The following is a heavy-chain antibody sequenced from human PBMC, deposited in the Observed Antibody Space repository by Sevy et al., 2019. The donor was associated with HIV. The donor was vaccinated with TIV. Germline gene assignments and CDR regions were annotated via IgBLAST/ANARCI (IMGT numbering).Heavy chain of an antibody. V-gene: IGHV3-30-3*01. D-gene: IGHD4-17*01. J-gene: IGHJ5*02. Sequence: GGSLRLSCAASGFTFSSYAMHWVRQAPGKGLEWVAVISYDGSNKYYADSVKGRFTISRGNSKNTLYLQMNSLRPEDTVVYYCARDQHDYAGNVRTGWFDPWGQGTLVTVSS. CDR1: GFTFSSYA. CDR3: ARDQHDYAGNVRTGWFDP. CDR2: ISYDGSNK.